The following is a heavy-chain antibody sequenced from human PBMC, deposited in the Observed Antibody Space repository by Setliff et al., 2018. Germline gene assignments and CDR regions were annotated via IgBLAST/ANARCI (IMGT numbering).Heavy chain of an antibody. V-gene: IGHV4-39*01. J-gene: IGHJ6*03. CDR1: RGSISNNAYY. CDR2: IYNSGNT. CDR3: ERHVGIRGRGYNYYYYDMDV. D-gene: IGHD3-10*01. Sequence: SETLSLTCTVSRGSISNNAYYWAWIRQPPGKGLEWIGSIYNSGNTYYNSSLKSRVTIFVATSKNQFSPRLNSMTAADTALYYWERHVGIRGRGYNYYYYDMDVWGKGTTVTVSS.